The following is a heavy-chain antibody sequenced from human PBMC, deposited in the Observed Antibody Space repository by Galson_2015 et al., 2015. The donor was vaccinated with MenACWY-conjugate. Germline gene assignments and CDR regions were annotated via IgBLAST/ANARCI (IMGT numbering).Heavy chain of an antibody. CDR3: VRTNGIYSADY. CDR1: VFTFSAYS. J-gene: IGHJ4*02. V-gene: IGHV3-48*02. Sequence: ALSVSCAASVFTFSAYSMNWVLQAPGRGVEWLSYISSDSRDLHDADSVKGRFTTSRDNAKNSLYLQMNSLRDEDTAVYYCVRTNGIYSADYWGQGTLVAVSS. CDR2: ISSDSRDL. D-gene: IGHD2-21*01.